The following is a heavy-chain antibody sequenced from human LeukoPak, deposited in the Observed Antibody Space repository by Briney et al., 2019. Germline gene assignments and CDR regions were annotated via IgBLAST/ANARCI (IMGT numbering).Heavy chain of an antibody. V-gene: IGHV3-15*01. CDR1: GFSFSEDW. J-gene: IGHJ4*02. CDR3: MTERYWPNGGYVH. CDR2: IKRQMDGATT. Sequence: PGDSLRLSCVASGFSFSEDWMNCVRQAPGRGLEWLGRIKRQMDGATTDYAAPVKGRFTISRDDSKNTLSLQMNSLKTEDTAIYYCMTERYWPNGGYVHWGQGTLVTVSS. D-gene: IGHD2-8*01.